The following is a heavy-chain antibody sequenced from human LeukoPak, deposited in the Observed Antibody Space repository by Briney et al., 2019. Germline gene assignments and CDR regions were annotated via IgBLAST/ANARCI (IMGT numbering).Heavy chain of an antibody. V-gene: IGHV4-59*01. CDR1: GGSISSYY. Sequence: SETLSLTCTVSGGSISSYYWSWIRQPPGKGLEWIGYIYYSGSTNYNPSLKSRVTVSVDMSKNQFSLKLSSVTAADTAVYYCAREVGVNTLDYWGQGTLVTVSS. CDR3: AREVGVNTLDY. J-gene: IGHJ4*02. CDR2: IYYSGST. D-gene: IGHD3-22*01.